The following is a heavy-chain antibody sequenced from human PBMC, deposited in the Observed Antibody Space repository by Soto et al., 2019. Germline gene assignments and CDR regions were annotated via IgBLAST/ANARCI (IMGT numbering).Heavy chain of an antibody. Sequence: QVQLVESGGGVVQPGRSLRLSCAASGFTFSSYAMHWVRRAPGKGLEWMAVMSYDGSSKDYADSVKGRFTISRDNSKNTLYLQMNSLRPEDTALYYCARDGGAYWGQGTLVIVSS. CDR3: ARDGGAY. V-gene: IGHV3-30-3*01. CDR1: GFTFSSYA. D-gene: IGHD3-16*01. CDR2: MSYDGSSK. J-gene: IGHJ4*02.